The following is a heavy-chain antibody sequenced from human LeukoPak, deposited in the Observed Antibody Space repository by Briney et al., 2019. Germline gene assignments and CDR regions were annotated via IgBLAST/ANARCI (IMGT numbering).Heavy chain of an antibody. CDR2: FDPEDGET. Sequence: GASVKVSCKVSGYTLTELSMHWVRQAPGKGLEWMGGFDPEDGETIYAQKFQGRVTMTEDTSTDTAYMELSSLRSEDTAVYYCATRLRPLYYYDSSGWSDAFDIWGQGTMVTASS. CDR1: GYTLTELS. CDR3: ATRLRPLYYYDSSGWSDAFDI. D-gene: IGHD3-22*01. V-gene: IGHV1-24*01. J-gene: IGHJ3*02.